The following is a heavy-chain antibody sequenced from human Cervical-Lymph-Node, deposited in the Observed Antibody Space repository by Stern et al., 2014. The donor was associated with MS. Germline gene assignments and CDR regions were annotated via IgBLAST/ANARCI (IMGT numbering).Heavy chain of an antibody. CDR3: AREDSSGWSYYFDY. J-gene: IGHJ4*02. Sequence: VQLVESGGGLVQPGGSLRLSCAASGFTVSSNYMSWVRQAPGKGLEWVSVIYSGGSTYYADSVKGRFTISRDNSKNTLYLQMNSLRAEDTAVYYCAREDSSGWSYYFDYWGQGTLVTVSS. V-gene: IGHV3-66*01. CDR2: IYSGGST. D-gene: IGHD6-19*01. CDR1: GFTVSSNY.